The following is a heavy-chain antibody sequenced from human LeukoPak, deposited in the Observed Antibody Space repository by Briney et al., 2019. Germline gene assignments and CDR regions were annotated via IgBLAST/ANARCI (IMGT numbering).Heavy chain of an antibody. J-gene: IGHJ5*02. CDR1: GGTFSSYA. CDR2: IIPIFGTA. D-gene: IGHD6-19*01. CDR3: ARVLYSSGWYLMDS. V-gene: IGHV1-69*13. Sequence: SVKVSCKASGGTFSSYAISWVRQAPGQGLEWMGGIIPIFGTANYAQKFQGRVTITADESTSTAYMELRSLRSDDTAVYYCARVLYSSGWYLMDSWGQGTLLTVSS.